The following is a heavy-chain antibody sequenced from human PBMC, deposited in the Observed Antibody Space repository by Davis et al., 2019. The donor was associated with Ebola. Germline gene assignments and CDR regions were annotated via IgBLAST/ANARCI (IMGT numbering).Heavy chain of an antibody. CDR1: AFTFSSYW. V-gene: IGHV3-7*01. D-gene: IGHD1-26*01. Sequence: PGGSLRLSCAASAFTFSSYWMSWVRQAPGKGLEWVANIKQGGDERYYVDSVKGRFIISRDDAKNSLYLQMNSLRAEDTAVYYCVRVYSGSYDPWGQGTLVTVSS. J-gene: IGHJ5*02. CDR2: IKQGGDER. CDR3: VRVYSGSYDP.